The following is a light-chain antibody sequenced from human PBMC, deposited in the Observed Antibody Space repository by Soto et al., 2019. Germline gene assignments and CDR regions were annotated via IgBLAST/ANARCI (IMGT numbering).Light chain of an antibody. Sequence: DIVMTQTPLSSPVTLGQPASISCRSNESLVHSDGHTYLNWLQKRPGQPPRLLIYKTSDRFSGVPDRFRGGGAGTDFTLEISRVAPEDVGVYYCMQATQFPWTFGQGTKVDIK. CDR3: MQATQFPWT. CDR1: ESLVHSDGHTY. CDR2: KTS. V-gene: IGKV2-24*01. J-gene: IGKJ1*01.